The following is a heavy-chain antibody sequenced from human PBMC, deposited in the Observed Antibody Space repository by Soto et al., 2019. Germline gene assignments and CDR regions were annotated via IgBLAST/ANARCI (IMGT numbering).Heavy chain of an antibody. CDR1: GFSVSTSH. CDR2: IYSGGAT. D-gene: IGHD6-13*01. CDR3: AKDSRYSNSWYEIDY. V-gene: IGHV3-53*01. Sequence: PGGSLRLSCAAAGFSVSTSHISWVRQAPGKGLEWVSVIYSGGATHYAVSVKGRLIISRDKSKNTLYLQMNSLRAEDTAVYYCAKDSRYSNSWYEIDYWGRGTLVTVPS. J-gene: IGHJ4*02.